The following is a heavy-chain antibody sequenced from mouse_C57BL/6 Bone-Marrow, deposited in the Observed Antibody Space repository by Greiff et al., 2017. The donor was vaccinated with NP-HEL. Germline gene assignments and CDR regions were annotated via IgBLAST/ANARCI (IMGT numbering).Heavy chain of an antibody. V-gene: IGHV1-62-2*01. J-gene: IGHJ4*01. CDR1: GYTFTEYT. Sequence: VQLQQSGAELVKPGASVKLSCKASGYTFTEYTIHWVKQRSGQGLEWIGWFYPGSGSIKYNEKFKDKATLTADKSSSTVYMELSRLTSEDSAVYFCARHEGGYGSSYYYYAMDYWGQGTSVTASS. CDR2: FYPGSGSI. D-gene: IGHD1-1*01. CDR3: ARHEGGYGSSYYYYAMDY.